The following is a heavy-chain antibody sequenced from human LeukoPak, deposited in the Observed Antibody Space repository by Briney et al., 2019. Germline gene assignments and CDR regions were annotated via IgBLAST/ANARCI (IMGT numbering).Heavy chain of an antibody. CDR1: GFTFSNYA. J-gene: IGHJ4*02. CDR2: MCGCGEHT. Sequence: GGSLRLSCTASGFTFSNYAMSWVRQAPGKGLEWVSNMCGCGEHTHHVDSVKGRFTISRDNSKNMLYLQMNSLRPEDTAVYYCAKDLCLGELSPSDYWGQGTLVTRSA. CDR3: AKDLCLGELSPSDY. V-gene: IGHV3-23*01. D-gene: IGHD3-10*01.